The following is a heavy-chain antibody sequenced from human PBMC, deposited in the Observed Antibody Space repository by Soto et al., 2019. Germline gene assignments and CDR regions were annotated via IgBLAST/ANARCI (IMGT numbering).Heavy chain of an antibody. Sequence: QVQLVQSGAEVKKPGASVKVSCKASGYTFTSYGISWVRQAPGQGLEWMGWISAYNGNTNYAQKLQGRVTMTTDTSTITAHVELRSLRSDDTAVYYCARAYSWQSKGSFDYWGQGTLVTVSS. D-gene: IGHD1-1*01. J-gene: IGHJ4*02. CDR3: ARAYSWQSKGSFDY. V-gene: IGHV1-18*01. CDR2: ISAYNGNT. CDR1: GYTFTSYG.